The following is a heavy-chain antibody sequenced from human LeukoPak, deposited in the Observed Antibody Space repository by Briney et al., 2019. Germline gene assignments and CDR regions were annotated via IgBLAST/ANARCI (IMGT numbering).Heavy chain of an antibody. Sequence: GGSLRLSCAVSGFTFSSYAMSWVRQAPGKGLEWVANIKQDGSEKYYVDSVKGRFTISRDNAKNSLYLQMNSLRAEDTAVYYCARSQYYDFWSGHYTGGSYFDYWGQGTLVTVSS. D-gene: IGHD3-3*01. J-gene: IGHJ4*02. CDR2: IKQDGSEK. V-gene: IGHV3-7*01. CDR3: ARSQYYDFWSGHYTGGSYFDY. CDR1: GFTFSSYA.